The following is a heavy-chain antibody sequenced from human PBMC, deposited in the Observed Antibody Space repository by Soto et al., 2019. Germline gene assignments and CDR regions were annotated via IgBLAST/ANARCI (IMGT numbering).Heavy chain of an antibody. CDR2: ISGSGGST. V-gene: IGHV3-23*01. J-gene: IGHJ4*02. D-gene: IGHD2-21*01. Sequence: PGGSLRLSCAASGFTFSSYAMSWVRQAPGKGLEWVSAISGSGGSTYYADSVKGRFTISRDNSKNTRYLQMNSLRAEDTAVYYCAKERKSYFGRDYFDYWGEGPLVTVSS. CDR3: AKERKSYFGRDYFDY. CDR1: GFTFSSYA.